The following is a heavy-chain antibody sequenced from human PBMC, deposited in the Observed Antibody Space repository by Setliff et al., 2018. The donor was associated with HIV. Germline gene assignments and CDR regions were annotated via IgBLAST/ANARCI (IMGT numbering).Heavy chain of an antibody. Sequence: SETLSLTCTVSDGSISSYYWSWIRQHPGKGLEWIGYIYYNGSTYYNPSLKNRVTISVDTSKNQFSLKLSSVTAADTAVYYCARETVVTPAGHYYYMDVWGKGTTVTVSS. V-gene: IGHV4-59*06. CDR1: DGSISSYY. CDR3: ARETVVTPAGHYYYMDV. D-gene: IGHD2-21*02. CDR2: IYYNGST. J-gene: IGHJ6*03.